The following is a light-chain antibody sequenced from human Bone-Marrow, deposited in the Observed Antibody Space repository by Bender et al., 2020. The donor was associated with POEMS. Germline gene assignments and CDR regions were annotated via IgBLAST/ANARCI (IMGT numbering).Light chain of an antibody. CDR3: QVWVRVTDHPV. J-gene: IGLJ3*02. CDR2: DVS. Sequence: SYVLTQPPSVSVAPGQTARITCGGNNIESKSVHWHQQKPGQAPGLVVYDVSDRPAGNPDRFSGANSGDTAALTISKVEAGDEGYYYCQVWVRVTDHPVFGGGTKLTVL. CDR1: NIESKS. V-gene: IGLV3-21*02.